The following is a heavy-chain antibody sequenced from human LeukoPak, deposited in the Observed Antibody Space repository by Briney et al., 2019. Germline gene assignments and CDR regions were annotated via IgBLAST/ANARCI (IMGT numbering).Heavy chain of an antibody. Sequence: PGGSLRLSCAASGFTFSSYDMSWVRQAPGKGLEWLTAISGSGGSTYYADSVKGRFTISRDNSKNTLYMQMNSLRAEDTAVYYCAKDYDFWSGYYSAFDYWGQGTLVTVSS. J-gene: IGHJ4*01. CDR3: AKDYDFWSGYYSAFDY. D-gene: IGHD3-3*01. CDR2: ISGSGGST. V-gene: IGHV3-23*01. CDR1: GFTFSSYD.